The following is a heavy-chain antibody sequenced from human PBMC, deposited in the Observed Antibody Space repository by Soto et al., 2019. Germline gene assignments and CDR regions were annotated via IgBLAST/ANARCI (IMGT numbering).Heavy chain of an antibody. J-gene: IGHJ4*02. D-gene: IGHD1-26*01. Sequence: EVQLLESGGDLVQPGGSLRLSCAASGFTFGTYAMSWVRRAPGKGLDWVSAISGNGSDTYLGDSVKGRFSISRDNSKNMLYLQMSSLRGEDTAIYYCARIVGTTVGFDFWGQGNRVIVSS. CDR1: GFTFGTYA. V-gene: IGHV3-23*02. CDR3: ARIVGTTVGFDF. CDR2: ISGNGSDT.